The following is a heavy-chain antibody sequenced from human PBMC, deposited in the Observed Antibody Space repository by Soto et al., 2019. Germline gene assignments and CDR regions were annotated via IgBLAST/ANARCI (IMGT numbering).Heavy chain of an antibody. J-gene: IGHJ6*02. CDR2: INPNSGGT. CDR1: GYTFTGYY. V-gene: IGHV1-2*04. Sequence: QVQLVQSGAEVKKPGASVKVSCKASGYTFTGYYMHWVRQAPGQGLEWMGWINPNSGGTNYAQKFQGWVTMTRDTSISTAYMELSRLRSDDTAVYYCARDVHSGSYSHYYGMDVWGQGTTVTVSS. CDR3: ARDVHSGSYSHYYGMDV. D-gene: IGHD1-26*01.